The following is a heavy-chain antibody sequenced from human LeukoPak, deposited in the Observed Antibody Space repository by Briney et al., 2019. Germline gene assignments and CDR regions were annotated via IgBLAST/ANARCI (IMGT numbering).Heavy chain of an antibody. V-gene: IGHV4-4*09. J-gene: IGHJ3*02. Sequence: SETLSLTCTVSGGSISSYYWSWIRQPPGKGLECISYIYTSGSTNYNPSLKSRVTISVATSKHRFSLRLSSVPAADTAVYYCASGYDSSGYDAFDIWGQGTMVAVSS. CDR3: ASGYDSSGYDAFDI. D-gene: IGHD3-22*01. CDR2: IYTSGST. CDR1: GGSISSYY.